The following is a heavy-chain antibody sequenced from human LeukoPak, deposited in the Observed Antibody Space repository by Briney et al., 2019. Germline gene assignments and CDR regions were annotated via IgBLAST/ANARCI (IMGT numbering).Heavy chain of an antibody. J-gene: IGHJ4*02. V-gene: IGHV1-2*04. CDR1: GYTFTGYY. CDR2: INPNSGGT. D-gene: IGHD3-22*01. CDR3: ARVGSYYDSSGYSYYFDY. Sequence: ASVKVSCKASGYTFTGYYMHWVRQAPGQGLEWMGWINPNSGGTNYAQKFQGWVTMTRDTSISTAYMELSRLRSDDTAVYYCARVGSYYDSSGYSYYFDYWGQGTLVTVSS.